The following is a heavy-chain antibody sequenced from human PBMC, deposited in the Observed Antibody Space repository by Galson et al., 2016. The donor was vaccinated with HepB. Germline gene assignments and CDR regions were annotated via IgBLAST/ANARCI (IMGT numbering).Heavy chain of an antibody. CDR3: ASLGYCRGDDCYSVF. Sequence: SETLSLTCAVSGGSISSRNWWSWVRQPPGKGLEWIGEIYHSGSTNYNPSLKSRVTISVDKSRNQFSLRLSSVTATDTAMYYCASLGYCRGDDCYSVFWGQGTLVTVSS. CDR2: IYHSGST. J-gene: IGHJ4*02. CDR1: GGSISSRNW. V-gene: IGHV4-4*02. D-gene: IGHD2-15*01.